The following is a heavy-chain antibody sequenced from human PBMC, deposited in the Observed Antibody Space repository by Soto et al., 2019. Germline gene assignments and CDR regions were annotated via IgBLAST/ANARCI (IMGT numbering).Heavy chain of an antibody. CDR3: AREGRPIRAHNPPEYFQQ. CDR1: DGSISSRSNY. J-gene: IGHJ1*01. Sequence: QLQLQESGPGLVKPSETLSLTCTVSDGSISSRSNYWGWIRQPPGKDLEWIGSVYYTGGTYYNPSLKSRVAISIDMSKNQFSLELSFVTAAHTAVYYCAREGRPIRAHNPPEYFQQGGQGNLVTVSS. D-gene: IGHD1-26*01. V-gene: IGHV4-39*02. CDR2: VYYTGGT.